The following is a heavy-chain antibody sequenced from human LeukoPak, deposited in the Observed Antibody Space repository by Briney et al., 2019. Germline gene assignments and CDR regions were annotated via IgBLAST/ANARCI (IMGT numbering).Heavy chain of an antibody. J-gene: IGHJ6*03. CDR1: GGTFSSYA. V-gene: IGHV1-69*05. CDR3: ARIAAAGHYYYYYMDV. Sequence: SVKVSCKASGGTFSSYAISWVRQAPGQGLEWMGGIIPIFGTANYAQKFQGRVTITTDESTSTAYMELSSLRSEDTAVYYCARIAAAGHYYYYYMDVWGKGTTVTVSS. D-gene: IGHD6-13*01. CDR2: IIPIFGTA.